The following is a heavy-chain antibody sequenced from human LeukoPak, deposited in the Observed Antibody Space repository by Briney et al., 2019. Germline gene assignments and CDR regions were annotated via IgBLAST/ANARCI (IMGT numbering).Heavy chain of an antibody. Sequence: ASVKVSCKASGYTFTSYDINWVRQATGQGLEWMGWMNPNSGNTGYAQKFQGRVTMTRNTSISTAYMELSSLRSEDTAVYYCARDRSLGDQQPPAALDYFDSWGQGTLVTVSS. D-gene: IGHD6-13*01. CDR3: ARDRSLGDQQPPAALDYFDS. CDR2: MNPNSGNT. V-gene: IGHV1-8*01. J-gene: IGHJ4*02. CDR1: GYTFTSYD.